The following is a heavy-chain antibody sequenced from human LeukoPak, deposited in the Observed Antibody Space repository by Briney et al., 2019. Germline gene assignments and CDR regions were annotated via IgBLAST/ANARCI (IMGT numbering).Heavy chain of an antibody. J-gene: IGHJ4*02. Sequence: SETLSLTCTVSGVSIGSSGYYWGWIRQPPGKGLEWIGTIYYRGSTYYSPSLKSRVTISVDTSKNQFSLKLTSVTAADTAVYYCARTLGTGLVTVDYWGQGTLVTVSS. V-gene: IGHV4-39*01. CDR1: GVSIGSSGYY. D-gene: IGHD5-18*01. CDR3: ARTLGTGLVTVDY. CDR2: IYYRGST.